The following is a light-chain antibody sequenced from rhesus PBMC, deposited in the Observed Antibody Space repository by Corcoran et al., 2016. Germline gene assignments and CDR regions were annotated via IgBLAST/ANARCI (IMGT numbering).Light chain of an antibody. CDR1: QNIYSN. J-gene: IGKJ1*01. Sequence: DIQMTQSQSALSASVGDRVTISCRASQNIYSNLAWYQQKPGKAPKLLIYAASSLQTGIPSRFSGSGPGTDFTLTISSLQPEDSAAYYCQHYYDKPWTFGKGTKVEIK. CDR3: QHYYDKPWT. CDR2: AAS. V-gene: IGKV1S8*01.